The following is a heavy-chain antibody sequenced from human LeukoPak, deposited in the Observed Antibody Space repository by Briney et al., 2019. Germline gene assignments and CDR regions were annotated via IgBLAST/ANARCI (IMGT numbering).Heavy chain of an antibody. J-gene: IGHJ4*02. V-gene: IGHV3-23*01. D-gene: IGHD7-27*01. Sequence: PGGSLRLSCAASGFIFSTCAMTWVRQAPGKGLEWVSGISGSGGSTYYADSVKGRFTISRDNAKNSLYLQMNSLRAEDTALYYCARGGPTGALDYWGQGTLVTVSS. CDR1: GFIFSTCA. CDR2: ISGSGGST. CDR3: ARGGPTGALDY.